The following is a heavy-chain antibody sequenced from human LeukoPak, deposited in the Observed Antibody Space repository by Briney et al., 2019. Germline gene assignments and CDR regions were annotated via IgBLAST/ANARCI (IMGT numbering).Heavy chain of an antibody. CDR1: GGSFSGYY. CDR3: ARWDIVVVPAAADDAFDI. V-gene: IGHV4-34*01. Sequence: SETLSLTCAVYGGSFSGYYWSWIRQPPGKGLEWIGEINHSGSTNYNPSLKSRVTISVDTSKNQFSLKLSSVTAADTAVYYCARWDIVVVPAAADDAFDIWGQGTMVTVSS. CDR2: INHSGST. D-gene: IGHD2-2*01. J-gene: IGHJ3*02.